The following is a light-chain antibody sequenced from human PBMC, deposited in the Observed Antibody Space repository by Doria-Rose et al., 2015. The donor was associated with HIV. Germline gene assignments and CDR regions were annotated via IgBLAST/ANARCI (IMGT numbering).Light chain of an antibody. CDR1: QTVSTY. CDR2: AAS. CDR3: QQTYSSPPWT. Sequence: SASIGDRVTITCRARQTVSTYLNWFRQEPGKAPKLLIYAASRLQSGVPSRFSGSGSGTDFTLTISGLQPGDFATYYCQQTYSSPPWTFGQGTKVEMK. V-gene: IGKV1-39*01. J-gene: IGKJ1*01.